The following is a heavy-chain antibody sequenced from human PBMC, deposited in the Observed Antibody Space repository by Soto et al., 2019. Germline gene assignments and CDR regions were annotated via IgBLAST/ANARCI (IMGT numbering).Heavy chain of an antibody. D-gene: IGHD2-15*01. CDR2: ISAYNGNT. V-gene: IGHV1-18*01. CDR3: ARRVVVAATLYYFDY. CDR1: GYTFTSYG. J-gene: IGHJ4*02. Sequence: QVQLVQSGAEVKKPGASVKVSCKASGYTFTSYGISWVRQAPGQGLEWMGWISAYNGNTNYAQKLQGRVTMTTDTSTSTAYRELRSLRSDDTAVYYCARRVVVAATLYYFDYWGQGTLVTVSS.